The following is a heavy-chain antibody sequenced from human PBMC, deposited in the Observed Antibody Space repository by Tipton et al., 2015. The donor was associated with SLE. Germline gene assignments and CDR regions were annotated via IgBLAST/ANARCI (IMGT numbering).Heavy chain of an antibody. Sequence: TLSLTCTVSGVSISTYYWSWVRQPPGKGLEWIGYIYYSGSTNHNPSLKSRVTMSVDTSKNQFSLKLSSVTAADTAVYYCARVTGHSSGWYGWVDYWGQGTLVTVSS. J-gene: IGHJ4*02. D-gene: IGHD6-19*01. CDR1: GVSISTYY. CDR3: ARVTGHSSGWYGWVDY. CDR2: IYYSGST. V-gene: IGHV4-59*12.